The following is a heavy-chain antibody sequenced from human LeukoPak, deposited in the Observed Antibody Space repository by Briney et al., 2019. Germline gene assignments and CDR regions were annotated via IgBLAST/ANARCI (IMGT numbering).Heavy chain of an antibody. V-gene: IGHV3-66*01. D-gene: IGHD3-10*01. J-gene: IGHJ4*02. CDR1: GFTVSSNY. CDR3: ARALVTMVRGVIIKGGGIDY. CDR2: IYSGGST. Sequence: GSLRLSCAASGFTVSSNYMSWVRQAPGKGLEWVSVIYSGGSTYYADSVKGRFTISRDNSKNTLYLQMNSLRAEDTAVYYCARALVTMVRGVIIKGGGIDYWGQGTLVTVSS.